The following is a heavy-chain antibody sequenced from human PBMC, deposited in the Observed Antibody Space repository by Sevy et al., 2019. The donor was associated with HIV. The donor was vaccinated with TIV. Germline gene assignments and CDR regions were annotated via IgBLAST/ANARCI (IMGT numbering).Heavy chain of an antibody. CDR2: ISGSGGTI. CDR3: ARDSVRGARGLLTYVYFDL. V-gene: IGHV3-11*01. Sequence: GGSLRLSCAASEFTISDYSDYHMAWIRQAPGKGLECIAYISGSGGTIYYADSVRGRFIISRDNAKKSLYLHMNSLRTEDTAVYYCARDSVRGARGLLTYVYFDLWGRGTPVTVSS. CDR1: EFTISDYSDYH. D-gene: IGHD3-10*01. J-gene: IGHJ2*01.